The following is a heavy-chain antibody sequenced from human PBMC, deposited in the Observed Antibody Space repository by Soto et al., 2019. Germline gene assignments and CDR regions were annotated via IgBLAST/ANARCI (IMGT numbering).Heavy chain of an antibody. Sequence: TSETLSLTCAVYGGSFSGYYWSWIRQPPGKGLEWIGYIYYSGSTNYNPSLKSRVTISVDTSKNQFSLKLSSVTAADTAVYYCAREDGIVGLPGDYWGQGTLVTVSS. CDR1: GGSFSGYY. J-gene: IGHJ4*02. CDR3: AREDGIVGLPGDY. D-gene: IGHD1-26*01. CDR2: IYYSGST. V-gene: IGHV4-59*01.